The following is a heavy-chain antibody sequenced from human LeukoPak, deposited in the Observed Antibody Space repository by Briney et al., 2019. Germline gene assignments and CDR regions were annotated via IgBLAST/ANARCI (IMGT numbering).Heavy chain of an antibody. D-gene: IGHD2-21*01. V-gene: IGHV3-23*01. CDR2: ISGSAYST. CDR3: ATGVYCATTTCPGYQHYYYFMDV. J-gene: IGHJ6*03. CDR1: GFTFSSYA. Sequence: GGSLRLSCAASGFTFSSYAMTWVRQAPGKGLEWISAISGSAYSTSYADSVKGRFTISRDNSKNTLYLQMNSLSADDTAVYYCATGVYCATTTCPGYQHYYYFMDVWGKGTTVTVSS.